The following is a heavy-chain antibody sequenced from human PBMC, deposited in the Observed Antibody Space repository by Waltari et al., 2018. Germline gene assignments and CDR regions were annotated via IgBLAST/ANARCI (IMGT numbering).Heavy chain of an antibody. CDR2: ISSSSSTI. Sequence: EVQLVESGGGLVQPGGSLRLSCAASGFTFSSYSMNWVRQAPGKGLEWVSYISSSSSTIYYADSVKGRFTISRDNAKNSLYLQMNSLRAEDTAVYYCARDLWQQLGGNWFDPWGQGTLVTVSS. CDR1: GFTFSSYS. D-gene: IGHD6-13*01. J-gene: IGHJ5*02. V-gene: IGHV3-48*04. CDR3: ARDLWQQLGGNWFDP.